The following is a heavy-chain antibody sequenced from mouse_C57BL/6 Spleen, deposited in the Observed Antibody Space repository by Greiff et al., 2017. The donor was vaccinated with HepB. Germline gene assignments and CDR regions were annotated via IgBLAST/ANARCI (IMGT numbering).Heavy chain of an antibody. CDR3: TRDGYYVAWFAY. V-gene: IGHV1-15*01. Sequence: QVQLQQSGAELVRPGASVTLSCKASGYTFTDYDMHWVKQTPVHGLEWIGAIDPETGGTAYNQKFKGKAILTADKSSSTAYMELRSLTSEDSAVYYCTRDGYYVAWFAYWGQGTLVTVSA. CDR2: IDPETGGT. J-gene: IGHJ3*01. CDR1: GYTFTDYD. D-gene: IGHD2-3*01.